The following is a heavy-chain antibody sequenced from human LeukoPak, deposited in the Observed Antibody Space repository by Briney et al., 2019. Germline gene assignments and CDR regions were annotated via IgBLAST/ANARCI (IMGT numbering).Heavy chain of an antibody. D-gene: IGHD3-16*01. V-gene: IGHV3-30*18. Sequence: GGSLRLSCAASGFTFSSYAMSWVRQAPGEGLEWVAVISYDGSNKYYADSVKGRFTISRDNSKNTLYLQMNSLRAEDTAVYYCAKFATPLGAFDIWGQGTMVTVSS. CDR1: GFTFSSYA. CDR3: AKFATPLGAFDI. J-gene: IGHJ3*02. CDR2: ISYDGSNK.